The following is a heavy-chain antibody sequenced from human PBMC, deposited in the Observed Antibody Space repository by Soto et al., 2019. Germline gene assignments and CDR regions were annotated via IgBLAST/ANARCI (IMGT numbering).Heavy chain of an antibody. CDR2: IWYDGSNI. J-gene: IGHJ4*02. CDR3: ARDGADTYLPDY. D-gene: IGHD6-19*01. CDR1: VFTFINYG. V-gene: IGHV3-33*01. Sequence: HPGWSLRLSCASSVFTFINYGFHWVRQAPGKGLEWVAVIWYDGSNINYEDSVKGRFTISRDNSKNTLYLQMNNLRVEDTAVYYCARDGADTYLPDYWGQGTLVTVSS.